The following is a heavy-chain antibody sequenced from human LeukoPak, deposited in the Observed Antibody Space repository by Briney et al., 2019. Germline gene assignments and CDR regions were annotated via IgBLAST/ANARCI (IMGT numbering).Heavy chain of an antibody. CDR2: ISSDGSNK. D-gene: IGHD3-9*01. CDR1: GFTFSSNG. Sequence: PGGSLRLSCAASGFTFSSNGMNWVRQAPGKGLEWVAVISSDGSNKSYGDSVKGRFTISRDNSKNTLYLQMNSLRAEDTAVYYCARDCPTRNYDILTGYSGGIDYWGQGTLVTVSS. J-gene: IGHJ4*01. V-gene: IGHV3-30*03. CDR3: ARDCPTRNYDILTGYSGGIDY.